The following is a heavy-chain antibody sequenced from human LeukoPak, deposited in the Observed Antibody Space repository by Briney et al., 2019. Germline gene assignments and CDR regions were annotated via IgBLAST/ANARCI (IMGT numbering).Heavy chain of an antibody. CDR3: AKWGDYDILTGYYVPDY. D-gene: IGHD3-9*01. V-gene: IGHV3-23*01. J-gene: IGHJ4*02. Sequence: PGTSLRLSCVASGFTFTNYVMSWVRQAPRKGLEWVSAITGSEGSSYYAASVTGPFTISRDNSKNTLYLQVNSLRAEDTAVYYCAKWGDYDILTGYYVPDYWGQGTLVTVSS. CDR1: GFTFTNYV. CDR2: ITGSEGSS.